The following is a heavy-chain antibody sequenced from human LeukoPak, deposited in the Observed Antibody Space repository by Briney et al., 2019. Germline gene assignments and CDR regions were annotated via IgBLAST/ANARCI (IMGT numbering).Heavy chain of an antibody. CDR1: GFTFSNAW. V-gene: IGHV3-15*07. CDR2: IKSKTGGGTT. Sequence: PGGSLRLSCAASGFTFSNAWMNWVRQAPGKGLEWVGRIKSKTGGGTTDYAAPVKGRFTISRDDSKNTLYLQMNSLKTEDTAVYYCTTSPGYSSGWSIFDYWGQGTLVTVSS. J-gene: IGHJ4*02. D-gene: IGHD6-19*01. CDR3: TTSPGYSSGWSIFDY.